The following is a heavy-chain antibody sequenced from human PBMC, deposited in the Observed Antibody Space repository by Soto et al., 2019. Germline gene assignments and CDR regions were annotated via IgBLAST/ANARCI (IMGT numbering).Heavy chain of an antibody. CDR1: RFTFGSYG. CDR2: LSYACTNK. Sequence: PGGSLRLSCAASRFTFGSYGMHWVRQAHGKGLSCLALLSYACTNKSYAASVQGRFTISRDNSKNTLYLQMNSLRAKPTPVSFCANAFSPLLASEYDYLRQRTLVTFSS. V-gene: IGHV3-30*18. CDR3: ANAFSPLLASEYDY. D-gene: IGHD2-21*01. J-gene: IGHJ4*01.